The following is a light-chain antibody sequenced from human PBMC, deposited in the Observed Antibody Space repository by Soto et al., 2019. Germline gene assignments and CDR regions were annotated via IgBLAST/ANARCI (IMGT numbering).Light chain of an antibody. V-gene: IGLV2-23*02. Sequence: QSALTQPASESGSPGQSITISCTRSSSHVGSYDFVSWYQQHPGKAPKVLIYEVTKRPSGVSNRFSGSKSGNTASLTISGLQADDEADYYCCADAGSSRYVFGTGTKLTVL. CDR1: SSHVGSYDF. J-gene: IGLJ1*01. CDR2: EVT. CDR3: CADAGSSRYV.